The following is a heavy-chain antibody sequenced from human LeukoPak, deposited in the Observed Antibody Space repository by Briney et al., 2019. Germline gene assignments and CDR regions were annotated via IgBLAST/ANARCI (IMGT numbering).Heavy chain of an antibody. Sequence: PSETLSLTCAVYGGSFSGYYWSWIRQPPGKGLEWIGEVNHSGSTNYNPSLKSRVTISVDTSKNQFSLKLGSVTAADTAVYYCASRSGSYTPNDYRGQGTLVTVSS. J-gene: IGHJ4*02. CDR2: VNHSGST. CDR3: ASRSGSYTPNDY. D-gene: IGHD1-26*01. CDR1: GGSFSGYY. V-gene: IGHV4-34*01.